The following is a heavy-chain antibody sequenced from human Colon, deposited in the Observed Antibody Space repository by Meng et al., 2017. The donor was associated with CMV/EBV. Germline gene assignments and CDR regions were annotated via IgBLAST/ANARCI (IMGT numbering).Heavy chain of an antibody. D-gene: IGHD6-6*01. CDR3: ARRSNLGSSGAYYLDH. CDR1: GFTFSNYW. Sequence: GESLKISCAASGFTFSNYWMTWLRQAPGRGLELVAHIKEDGSEKYFVGSVKGRFTVSRDNAKSSLSLQMNSLRSEDTALYYCARRSNLGSSGAYYLDHWGQGILVTVSS. V-gene: IGHV3-7*03. CDR2: IKEDGSEK. J-gene: IGHJ4*02.